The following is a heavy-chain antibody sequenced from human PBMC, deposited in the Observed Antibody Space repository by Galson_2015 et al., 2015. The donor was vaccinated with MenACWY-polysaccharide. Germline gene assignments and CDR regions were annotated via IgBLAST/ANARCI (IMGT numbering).Heavy chain of an antibody. Sequence: SLRLSCAASGFTFSTYAMSWVRQAPGTGLEWVSTISNRGITYYADSVKGRVTISRDNSKNTLHLQMSSLGAEDTALYYCVKDRGAVCGDSWGQGALVAVSS. D-gene: IGHD2-21*01. CDR1: GFTFSTYA. CDR2: ISNRGIT. CDR3: VKDRGAVCGDS. V-gene: IGHV3-23*01. J-gene: IGHJ4*02.